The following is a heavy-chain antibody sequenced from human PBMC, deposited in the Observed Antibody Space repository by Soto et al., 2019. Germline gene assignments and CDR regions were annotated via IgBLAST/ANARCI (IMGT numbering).Heavy chain of an antibody. D-gene: IGHD6-6*01. Sequence: SQTLSLTCAISGDSVSSNSAAWNWIRQSPSRGPEWLGRTYYRSKWYNDYAVSVKSRITINPDTSKNQFSLQLNSVTPEDTAVYYCAGAEYSSSPGHFDYWGQGTLVTVSS. CDR2: TYYRSKWYN. CDR3: AGAEYSSSPGHFDY. J-gene: IGHJ4*02. V-gene: IGHV6-1*01. CDR1: GDSVSSNSAA.